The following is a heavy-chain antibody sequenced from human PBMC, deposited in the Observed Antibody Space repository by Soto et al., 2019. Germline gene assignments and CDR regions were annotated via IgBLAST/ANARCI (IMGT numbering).Heavy chain of an antibody. CDR1: GFTFTSSA. CDR3: AAVFGELELHESGPSNYFDY. V-gene: IGHV1-58*01. CDR2: IVVGSGNT. Sequence: SVKVSCKASGFTFTSSAVQWVRQARGQRLEWIGWIVVGSGNTNYAQKFQERVTITRDMSTSTAYMELSSLRSEDTAVYYCAAVFGELELHESGPSNYFDYWGQGTLVTVSS. J-gene: IGHJ4*02. D-gene: IGHD1-7*01.